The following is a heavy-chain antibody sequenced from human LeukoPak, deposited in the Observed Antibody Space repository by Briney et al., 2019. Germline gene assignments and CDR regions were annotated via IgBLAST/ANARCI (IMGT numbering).Heavy chain of an antibody. D-gene: IGHD3-10*01. CDR1: GGSISSGSYY. CDR3: ARDFGAHYGMDV. V-gene: IGHV4-61*02. CDR2: IYTSGST. Sequence: SETLSLTCTVSGGSISSGSYYWSWIRQPAGKGLEWIGCIYTSGSTNYNPSLKSRVAISVDTSKNQFSLKLSSVTAADTAVYYCARDFGAHYGMDVWGQGTTVTVSS. J-gene: IGHJ6*02.